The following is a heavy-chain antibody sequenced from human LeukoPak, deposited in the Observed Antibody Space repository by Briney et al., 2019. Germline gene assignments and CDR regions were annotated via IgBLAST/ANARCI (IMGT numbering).Heavy chain of an antibody. D-gene: IGHD2-2*01. CDR3: ARASYCSSTSCSSGAFDI. J-gene: IGHJ3*02. Sequence: SETLSLTCAVSGYSISSGYYWGWIRQPPGKGLEWIGSIYHSGSTYYNPSLKSRVTISVDTSKNQFSLKLSSLTAADTAVYYCARASYCSSTSCSSGAFDIWGQGTMVTVSS. CDR2: IYHSGST. CDR1: GYSISSGYY. V-gene: IGHV4-38-2*01.